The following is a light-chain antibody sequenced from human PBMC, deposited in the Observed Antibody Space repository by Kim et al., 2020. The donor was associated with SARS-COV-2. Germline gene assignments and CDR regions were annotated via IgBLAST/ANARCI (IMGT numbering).Light chain of an antibody. V-gene: IGKV3-20*01. Sequence: SPGERATLSCRASQTVSNSYLAWYQQKPGQAPRLLIYVASSRATGIPDRFSGSGSGTDFTLTISRLEPEDFAVYYCQQYGASPWTFGQGTKVDIK. J-gene: IGKJ1*01. CDR3: QQYGASPWT. CDR1: QTVSNSY. CDR2: VAS.